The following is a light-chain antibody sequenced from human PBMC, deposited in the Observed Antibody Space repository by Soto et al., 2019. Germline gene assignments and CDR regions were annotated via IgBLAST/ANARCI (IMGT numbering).Light chain of an antibody. CDR1: SSDVGGYNY. CDR3: CSYAGSYTYV. V-gene: IGLV2-11*01. CDR2: DVS. J-gene: IGLJ1*01. Sequence: QSALTQPRSVSGSPGHSVTISCTGTSSDVGGYNYVSWYQQHPGKAPKLMIYDVSKRPSGVPDRFSGSKSGNTASLTISWLQAEDEADYCCCSYAGSYTYVFGTGTKLTVL.